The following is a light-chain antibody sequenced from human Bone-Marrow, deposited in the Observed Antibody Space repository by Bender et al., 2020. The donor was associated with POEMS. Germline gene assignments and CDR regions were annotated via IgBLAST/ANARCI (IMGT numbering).Light chain of an antibody. V-gene: IGLV3-25*03. Sequence: SYELTQPPSVSVSPGQTARITCSGDALPKQYAYWYQQKPGQAPVLVMYKDSERPSGIPERFSGSSSGTTVTLTISGVQAEDEAVYFCQSTDSSGTSRVFGVGTKVTVL. CDR1: ALPKQY. J-gene: IGLJ1*01. CDR3: QSTDSSGTSRV. CDR2: KDS.